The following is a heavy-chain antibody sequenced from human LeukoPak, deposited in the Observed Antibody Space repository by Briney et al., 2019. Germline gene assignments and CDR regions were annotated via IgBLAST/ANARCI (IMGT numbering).Heavy chain of an antibody. Sequence: ASVKVSCKASGGTFSSYAISWVRQATGQGLEWMGWMNPNSGNTGYAQKFQGRVTITRNTSISTAYMELSSLRSEDTAVYYCARPRGAVAGKTKDYYYYYMDVWGKGTTVTVSS. CDR2: MNPNSGNT. J-gene: IGHJ6*03. D-gene: IGHD6-19*01. CDR3: ARPRGAVAGKTKDYYYYYMDV. CDR1: GGTFSSYA. V-gene: IGHV1-8*03.